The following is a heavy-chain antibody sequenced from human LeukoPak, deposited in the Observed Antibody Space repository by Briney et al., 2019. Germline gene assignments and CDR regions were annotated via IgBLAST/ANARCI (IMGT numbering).Heavy chain of an antibody. Sequence: GRSLRLSCAASGLTLSSYAMSWVRQAPGKGLEWVSAISGSGGSTYYADSVKGRFTISRDNSKNTLYLQMNSLRAEDTAVYYCAKRWLHQRDYFDYWGQGALVTVSS. J-gene: IGHJ4*02. CDR2: ISGSGGST. CDR1: GLTLSSYA. CDR3: AKRWLHQRDYFDY. D-gene: IGHD5-12*01. V-gene: IGHV3-23*01.